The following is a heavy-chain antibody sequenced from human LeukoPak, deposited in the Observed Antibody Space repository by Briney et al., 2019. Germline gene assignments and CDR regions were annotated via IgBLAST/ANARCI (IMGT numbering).Heavy chain of an antibody. D-gene: IGHD2-21*01. J-gene: IGHJ4*02. Sequence: ASVRVSCKASGYTFTDYYIHWVRQAPGQGLEWMGWIDPNSDYTFYAQKFQGRVTLTRDTSISTVYMELTTLTSDDTALYYCAVAPGDYWGQGTLVSVSA. CDR1: GYTFTDYY. CDR2: IDPNSDYT. V-gene: IGHV1-2*02. CDR3: AVAPGDY.